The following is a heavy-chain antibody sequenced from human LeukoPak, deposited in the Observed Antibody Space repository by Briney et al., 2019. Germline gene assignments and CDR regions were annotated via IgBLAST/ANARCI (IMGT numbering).Heavy chain of an antibody. CDR1: GGSFSGYY. CDR3: ARLGFYGDYVF. V-gene: IGHV4-34*01. J-gene: IGHJ4*02. CDR2: INHSGST. D-gene: IGHD4-17*01. Sequence: PSETLSLTCAVYGGSFSGYYWSWIRQPPGKGLEWIGEINHSGSTNYNPSLKSRVTISVDTSKNQFSLKLSSVTAADTAVYYCARLGFYGDYVFWGQGTLVTVSS.